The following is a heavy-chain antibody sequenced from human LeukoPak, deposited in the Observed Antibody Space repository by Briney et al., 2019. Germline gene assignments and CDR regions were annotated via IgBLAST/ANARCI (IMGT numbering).Heavy chain of an antibody. V-gene: IGHV3-7*01. CDR2: INQDGTEK. J-gene: IGHJ4*02. CDR3: AKVAKYYYGSETYYFFEH. Sequence: GESLRLSCAASGFTFTTYWMSWVRQAPGKWLEWVANINQDGTEKYYVDSVKGRFTISRDNAKNSLCLQMNSLRVEDTAVYYCAKVAKYYYGSETYYFFEHWGQGTPVTASS. CDR1: GFTFTTYW. D-gene: IGHD3-10*01.